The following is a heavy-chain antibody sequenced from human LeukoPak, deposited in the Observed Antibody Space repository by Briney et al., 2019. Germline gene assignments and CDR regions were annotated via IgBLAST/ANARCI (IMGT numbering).Heavy chain of an antibody. J-gene: IGHJ4*02. CDR1: GYAFTSYG. CDR2: ISAYNGNT. D-gene: IGHD6-13*01. Sequence: ASVKVSCKASGYAFTSYGISWVRQAPGQGLEWMGWISAYNGNTNYAQKLQGRVTLTTDTSTSTAYMELRSLRSDDTAVYYCASRGSSGIAAAGTRSYYFDYWGQGTLVTVSS. V-gene: IGHV1-18*01. CDR3: ASRGSSGIAAAGTRSYYFDY.